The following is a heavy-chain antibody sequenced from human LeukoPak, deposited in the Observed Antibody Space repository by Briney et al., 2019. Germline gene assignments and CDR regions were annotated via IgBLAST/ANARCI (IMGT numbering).Heavy chain of an antibody. V-gene: IGHV3-23*01. Sequence: GGSLRLSCAASGFTFSSHALSWVRQAPGKGLEWVSSLSGSGYNTYYADSVKGRFNISRDNSKNTVYLQMNSLTAEDTAVYYCAKDPYGTRYFDYWGQGTLVTVSS. D-gene: IGHD2-2*01. J-gene: IGHJ4*02. CDR1: GFTFSSHA. CDR3: AKDPYGTRYFDY. CDR2: LSGSGYNT.